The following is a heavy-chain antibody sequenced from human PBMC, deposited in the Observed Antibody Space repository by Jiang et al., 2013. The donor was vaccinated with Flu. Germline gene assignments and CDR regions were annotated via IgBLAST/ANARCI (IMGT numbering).Heavy chain of an antibody. V-gene: IGHV5-51*01. CDR3: ARRGYYDGGYYYAGGFHY. Sequence: GAEVKKPGESLKISCKGSGYTFTNYWIGWVRQMPGKDLEWMGIVYPGDSDTRYIPSFQGQVTISVDKSINTAYLQLSSLKASDTAMYYCARRGYYDGGYYYAGGFHYWGQGTLVTVSS. J-gene: IGHJ4*02. D-gene: IGHD3-22*01. CDR1: GYTFTNYW. CDR2: VYPGDSDT.